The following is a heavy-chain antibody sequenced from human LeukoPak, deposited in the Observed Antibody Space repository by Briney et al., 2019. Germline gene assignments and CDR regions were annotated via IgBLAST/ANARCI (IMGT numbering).Heavy chain of an antibody. CDR2: ISYDGTNK. Sequence: GGSLRLSCAASGFTVSTNYMSWVRQAPGKGLEWVAIISYDGTNKYYADSVKGRFTISRDNSKNTLYLQMDSLRAEDTAVYYCARDDPYSSGWYIVFDIWGQGTMVTVSS. V-gene: IGHV3-30-3*01. CDR3: ARDDPYSSGWYIVFDI. CDR1: GFTVSTNY. D-gene: IGHD6-19*01. J-gene: IGHJ3*02.